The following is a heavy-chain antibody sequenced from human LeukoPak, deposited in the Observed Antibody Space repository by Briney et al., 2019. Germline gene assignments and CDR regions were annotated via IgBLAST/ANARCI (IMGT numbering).Heavy chain of an antibody. CDR3: ARHGGSHFLY. J-gene: IGHJ4*02. CDR2: IYYSGTT. CDR1: GVSISPYY. D-gene: IGHD3-16*01. Sequence: SETLSLTCTVSGVSISPYYWSWIRQPPGKGLEWLAYIYYSGTTNCNPSLMSRVTISVDTSKSQFSLKLDSVTAADTAVYYCARHGGSHFLYWGQGILVTVSS. V-gene: IGHV4-59*08.